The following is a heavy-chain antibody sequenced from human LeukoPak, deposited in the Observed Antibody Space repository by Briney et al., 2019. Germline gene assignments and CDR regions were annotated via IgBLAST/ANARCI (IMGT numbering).Heavy chain of an antibody. CDR1: GFTFSSYS. CDR3: ARDDFFYDSRGYFGSGVFDF. CDR2: ISTSGDYI. D-gene: IGHD3-22*01. Sequence: GGSLRLSCAASGFTFSSYSMNWVRQAPGKGLEWVSSISTSGDYIYYADSVKGRFTISRDNAKNSVFLQMNSLRAEDTGVYYCARDDFFYDSRGYFGSGVFDFWGQGTMVTVSS. J-gene: IGHJ3*01. V-gene: IGHV3-21*01.